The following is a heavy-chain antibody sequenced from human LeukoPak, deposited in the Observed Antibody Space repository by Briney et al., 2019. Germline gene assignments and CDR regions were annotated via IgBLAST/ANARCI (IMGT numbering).Heavy chain of an antibody. V-gene: IGHV3-30-3*01. J-gene: IGHJ4*02. CDR1: GFTFSSYA. CDR3: ARDLLAAAGDY. Sequence: GGSLRLSCAASGFTFSSYAMHWVRQAPGKGLEWVAVISYDGSNKYYADSVKGRFTISRDNSKNTLYLQMNSLRAEDTAVYYCARDLLAAAGDYWGQGTPVTVSS. CDR2: ISYDGSNK. D-gene: IGHD6-13*01.